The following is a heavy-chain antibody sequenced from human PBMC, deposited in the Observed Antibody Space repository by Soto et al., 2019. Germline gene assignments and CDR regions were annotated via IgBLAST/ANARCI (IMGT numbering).Heavy chain of an antibody. CDR2: ISPSGGST. J-gene: IGHJ4*02. V-gene: IGHV1-46*01. Sequence: QVLLVQSGAEVKKPGASVRFACKASGYTFTSHYIHWVRQAPGQGPEWMGMISPSGGSTSYAQRFRSRVTMTRDTSTATVYMELSSLRSEDTAVYYCARVQIAGTYFFDYWGQGTLVTVSS. CDR3: ARVQIAGTYFFDY. D-gene: IGHD2-21*01. CDR1: GYTFTSHY.